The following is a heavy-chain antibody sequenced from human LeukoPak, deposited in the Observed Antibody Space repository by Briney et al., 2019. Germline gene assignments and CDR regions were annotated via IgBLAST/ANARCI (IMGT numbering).Heavy chain of an antibody. V-gene: IGHV3-23*01. D-gene: IGHD2-2*01. CDR1: GFTFSSYA. CDR3: AKDQGTSKSNWFDP. Sequence: TGGSLRLSCAASGFTFSSYAMSWVRQAPGKGLEWVSAISGSGGSTYYADSVKGRFTISRDNSKSTLYLQMNSLRAEDTAVYYCAKDQGTSKSNWFDPWGQGTLVTVSS. CDR2: ISGSGGST. J-gene: IGHJ5*02.